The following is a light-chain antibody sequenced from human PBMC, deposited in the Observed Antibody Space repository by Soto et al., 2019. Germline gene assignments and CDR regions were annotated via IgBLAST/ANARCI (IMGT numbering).Light chain of an antibody. CDR1: QSISSY. CDR3: QQSYSTPRT. CDR2: AAS. J-gene: IGKJ1*01. V-gene: IGKV1-39*01. Sequence: DIQMTQSPSSLSASVGDRVTITCRASQSISSYLNWYQQKPGKAPKLLIYAASSLQSGVPSRFSGSGSGTDFTLNISSLQPEHFATYYCQQSYSTPRTFGQGTKVDIK.